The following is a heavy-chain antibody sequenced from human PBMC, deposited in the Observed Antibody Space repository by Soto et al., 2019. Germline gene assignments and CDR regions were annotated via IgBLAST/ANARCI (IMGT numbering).Heavy chain of an antibody. CDR1: GYTFTSYG. CDR3: ARDLGGSYSTPLGPFDY. V-gene: IGHV1-18*04. J-gene: IGHJ4*02. CDR2: ISAYNGNT. D-gene: IGHD6-13*01. Sequence: ASVKVSCKASGYTFTSYGISWVLQAPGQGLEWMGWISAYNGNTNYAQKLQGRVTMTTDTSTSTAYMELRSLRSDDTAVYYCARDLGGSYSTPLGPFDYWGQGTLVTVSS.